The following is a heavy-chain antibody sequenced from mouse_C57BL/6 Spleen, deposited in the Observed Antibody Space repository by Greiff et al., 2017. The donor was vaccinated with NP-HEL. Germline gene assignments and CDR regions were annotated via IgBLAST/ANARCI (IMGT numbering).Heavy chain of an antibody. CDR3: ARGQLGREAMDY. V-gene: IGHV1-53*01. Sequence: QVQLQQPGTELVKPGASVKLSCKASGYTFTSYWMHWVKQRPGPGLEWIGNINPSNGGTNYNEKFKSKATLTVDKSSSTAYMQLSSLTSEDSAVYYCARGQLGREAMDYWGQGTSVTVSS. J-gene: IGHJ4*01. CDR1: GYTFTSYW. D-gene: IGHD4-1*02. CDR2: INPSNGGT.